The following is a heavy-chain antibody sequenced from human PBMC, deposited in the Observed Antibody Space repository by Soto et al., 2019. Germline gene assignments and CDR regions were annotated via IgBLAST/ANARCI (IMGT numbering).Heavy chain of an antibody. CDR3: ARLGYGSGGRCYWDSAFDI. D-gene: IGHD2-15*01. Sequence: SETLSLTCAVSGYSISSGYYWGWIRQPPGKGLEWIGSFYHSGSTYYNPSLKSRVTISVDTSKNQFSLELSSVTAADTAVYYCARLGYGSGGRCYWDSAFDIWGQGTMVTVSS. CDR2: FYHSGST. J-gene: IGHJ3*02. CDR1: GYSISSGYY. V-gene: IGHV4-38-2*01.